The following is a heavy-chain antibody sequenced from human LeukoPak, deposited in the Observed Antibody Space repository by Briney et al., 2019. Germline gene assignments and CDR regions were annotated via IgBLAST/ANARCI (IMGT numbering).Heavy chain of an antibody. CDR2: TYYRSKWYN. Sequence: SQTLSLTCAISGDSVSSNSAAWNWIRQSPSRGLEWPGRTYYRSKWYNDYAVSVKSRITINPDTSKNQFSLQLNSVTAADTAVYYCARDPSWYDSWSGYVHEGFDPWGQGTLVTVSS. CDR3: ARDPSWYDSWSGYVHEGFDP. CDR1: GDSVSSNSAA. D-gene: IGHD3-3*01. V-gene: IGHV6-1*01. J-gene: IGHJ5*02.